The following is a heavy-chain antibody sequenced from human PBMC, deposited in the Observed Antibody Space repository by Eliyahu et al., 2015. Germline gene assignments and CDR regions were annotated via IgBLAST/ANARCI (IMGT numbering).Heavy chain of an antibody. CDR2: FSGSGGST. J-gene: IGHJ6*02. V-gene: IGHV3-23*04. CDR1: GFTFSXYA. D-gene: IGHD4-17*01. Sequence: EVQLVESGGGLVQPGGSLRLSCAASGFTFSXYAXXWVRQAPGKGLGWVSSFSGSGGSTYYADSVKGRFTISRDNSKNTLYLQMKRLRAEDTAVYYCAKDVVTYGDPQYYDYGMDVWGQGTTVTVSS. CDR3: AKDVVTYGDPQYYDYGMDV.